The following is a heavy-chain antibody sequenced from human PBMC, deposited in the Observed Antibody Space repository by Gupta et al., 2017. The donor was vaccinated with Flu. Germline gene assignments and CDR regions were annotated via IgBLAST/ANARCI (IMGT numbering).Heavy chain of an antibody. CDR3: ASLLLYYYYMDV. Sequence: VRQAPGKGLEWVSSISSSSSYIYYADSVKGRFTISRDNAKNSLYLQMNSLRAEDTAVYYCASLLLYYYYMDVWGKGTTVTVSS. J-gene: IGHJ6*03. CDR2: ISSSSSYI. V-gene: IGHV3-21*01.